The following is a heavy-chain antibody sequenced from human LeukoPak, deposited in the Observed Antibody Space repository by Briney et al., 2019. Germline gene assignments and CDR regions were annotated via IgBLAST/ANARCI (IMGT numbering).Heavy chain of an antibody. CDR1: GYTFTGYY. D-gene: IGHD2-15*01. V-gene: IGHV1-2*02. CDR2: IHPNSGET. J-gene: IGHJ4*02. CDR3: ARDCSGGSCYGEY. Sequence: ASVTVSCKASGYTFTGYYMHWVRQAPGQGLEWMGWIHPNSGETNYALKFQGRVTMTMDTSISTAYMEVSSLRSEDTAVYYCARDCSGGSCYGEYWGQGTLVIVSS.